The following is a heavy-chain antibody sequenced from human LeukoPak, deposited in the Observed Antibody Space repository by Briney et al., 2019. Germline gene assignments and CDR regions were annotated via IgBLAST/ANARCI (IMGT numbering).Heavy chain of an antibody. CDR2: ISSSISYI. D-gene: IGHD6-13*01. V-gene: IGHV3-21*01. CDR1: GFTFSRYS. J-gene: IGHJ6*03. Sequence: GGSLRLSCAASGFTFSRYSMNWVRQAPGKGLEWVSSISSSISYIYYADSVKGRFTISRDNAKNSLYLQMNGLRAEDTAVYYCARDGAWSSSSSGYYMDVWGKGTTVTVSS. CDR3: ARDGAWSSSSSGYYMDV.